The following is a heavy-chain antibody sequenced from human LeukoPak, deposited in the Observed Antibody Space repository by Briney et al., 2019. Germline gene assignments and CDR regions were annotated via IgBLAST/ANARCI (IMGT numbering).Heavy chain of an antibody. Sequence: ASVKVSCKASGGTFSSYAISWVRQAPGQGLEWMGRIIPIFGTANYAQKFQGRVTITTDESTSTAYMELSSLRSEDTAVYYCARVVPAESNFDYWGQGALVTVSS. V-gene: IGHV1-69*05. D-gene: IGHD5/OR15-5a*01. CDR3: ARVVPAESNFDY. CDR1: GGTFSSYA. J-gene: IGHJ4*02. CDR2: IIPIFGTA.